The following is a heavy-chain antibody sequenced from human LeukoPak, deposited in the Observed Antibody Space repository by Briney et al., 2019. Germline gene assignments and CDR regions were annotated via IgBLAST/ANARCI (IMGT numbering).Heavy chain of an antibody. V-gene: IGHV1-18*01. CDR1: GYTFTSYG. D-gene: IGHD3-3*01. CDR3: VRVSSRSSYFDFWSGYAFDY. Sequence: GASVKVSCKASGYTFTSYGFTWVRQAPGEGPEWMGYISGYNAKTKYAQKFQDRVTMTTDTSTSTVNMELESLTSDDTAVYYCVRVSSRSSYFDFWSGYAFDYWGQGTLVTVSS. CDR2: ISGYNAKT. J-gene: IGHJ4*02.